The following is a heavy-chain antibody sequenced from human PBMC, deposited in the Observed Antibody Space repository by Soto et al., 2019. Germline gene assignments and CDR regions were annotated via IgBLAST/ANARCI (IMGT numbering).Heavy chain of an antibody. CDR3: AGVYRITMVRGELSEY. CDR2: ISAYNGNT. J-gene: IGHJ4*02. CDR1: GYTFTSYG. V-gene: IGHV1-18*01. D-gene: IGHD3-10*01. Sequence: QVQLVQSGAEVKKPGASVKVSCKASGYTFTSYGISWVRQAPGQGLEWMGWISAYNGNTNYAQKLQGRVTMTTDTTTSTAYMGLRSLKSDDTAVYDWAGVYRITMVRGELSEYWGQGTLVTVSS.